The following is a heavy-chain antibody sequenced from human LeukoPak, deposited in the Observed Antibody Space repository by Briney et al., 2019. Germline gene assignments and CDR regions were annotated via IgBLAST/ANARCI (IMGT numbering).Heavy chain of an antibody. CDR1: TFTFGSFW. CDR2: INSYSSDI. CDR3: ARKRSPGAFDI. J-gene: IGHJ3*02. V-gene: IGHV3-21*01. Sequence: PGGSLRLSCAASTFTFGSFWMTWVRQAPGKGLDWVSSINSYSSDIYYADSVKGRSTISRDNAKNSLYLQMNSLRAEDTAVYYCARKRSPGAFDIWGQGTMVTVSS.